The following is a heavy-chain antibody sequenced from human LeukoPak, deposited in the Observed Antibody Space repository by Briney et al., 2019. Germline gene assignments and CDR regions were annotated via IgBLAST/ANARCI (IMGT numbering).Heavy chain of an antibody. CDR2: IRSSGSTI. Sequence: GGSVRLFWAASEFTVSSNHMTWFRQAPGKGLEWVSYIRSSGSTIYYADSVKGRFTISRVNAKNSLYLQMSSLRAEDTALFYCARGARNGLDYWGQGTLVTVSS. D-gene: IGHD4-11*01. CDR3: ARGARNGLDY. V-gene: IGHV3-48*01. J-gene: IGHJ4*02. CDR1: EFTVSSNH.